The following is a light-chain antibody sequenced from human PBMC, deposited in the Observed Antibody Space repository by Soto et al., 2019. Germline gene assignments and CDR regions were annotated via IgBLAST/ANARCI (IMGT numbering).Light chain of an antibody. J-gene: IGLJ2*01. V-gene: IGLV2-23*02. CDR2: EVS. Sequence: QSALTQPASVSGSPGQSITISCTGTSGDVGNFNLVSWYQHHPGKAPNLIISEVSKRPSGVSTRFSGSKSGNTASLTIFGLQAEDGADYYCCSFAGGSIYILFGGGTKLTVL. CDR1: SGDVGNFNL. CDR3: CSFAGGSIYIL.